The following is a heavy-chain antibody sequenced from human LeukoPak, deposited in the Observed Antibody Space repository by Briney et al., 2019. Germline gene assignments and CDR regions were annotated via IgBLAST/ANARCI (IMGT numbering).Heavy chain of an antibody. V-gene: IGHV5-51*01. CDR2: IYVGDSDT. CDR1: GYSFTSHW. D-gene: IGHD1-20*01. J-gene: IGHJ3*02. CDR3: ARRRREYNCNAGGVLDI. Sequence: AEESSKISCMGIGYSFTSHWIGWVRQMPGKGLECVGIIYVGDSDTRYCPSFQGQVTVSADKSLSTPYLHWSSLKASHTAMDDCARRRREYNCNAGGVLDIWGQGTMVTVSS.